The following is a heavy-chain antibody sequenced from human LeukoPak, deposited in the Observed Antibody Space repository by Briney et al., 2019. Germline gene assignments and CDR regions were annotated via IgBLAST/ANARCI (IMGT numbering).Heavy chain of an antibody. CDR3: ARVGTGGYSYGNFDY. J-gene: IGHJ4*02. D-gene: IGHD5-18*01. V-gene: IGHV1-46*01. Sequence: ASVKVSCKASGGTFSSYAISWVRQAPGQGLEWMGIINPSGGSTSYAQKFQGRVTMTRDMSTSTVYMELSSLRSEDTAVYYCARVGTGGYSYGNFDYWGQGTLVTVSS. CDR1: GGTFSSYA. CDR2: INPSGGST.